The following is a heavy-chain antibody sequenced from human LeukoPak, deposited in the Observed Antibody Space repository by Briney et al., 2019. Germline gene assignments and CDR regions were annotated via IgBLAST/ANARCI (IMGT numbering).Heavy chain of an antibody. V-gene: IGHV3-30*02. D-gene: IGHD6-6*01. CDR2: IRYDGSNK. CDR1: GFTFSNYA. CDR3: AKAIHSSSSGAVDY. Sequence: QTGGSLRLSCAASGFTFSNYAMHWVRQAPGKGLEWVTFIRYDGSNKYYAESVKGRFTISRDNSKNTLYLQMNSLRAEDTAVYYCAKAIHSSSSGAVDYWGQGTLVTVSS. J-gene: IGHJ4*02.